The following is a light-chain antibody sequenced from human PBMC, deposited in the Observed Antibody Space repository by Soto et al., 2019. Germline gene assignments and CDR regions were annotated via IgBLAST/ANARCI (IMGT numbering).Light chain of an antibody. CDR2: NTY. CDR1: SSNLGSNS. CDR3: AAWDDSLNGVV. J-gene: IGLJ3*02. V-gene: IGLV1-44*01. Sequence: QSVLTQPPSASGTPGQRVIISCSGSSSNLGSNSGNWYQQLPGTTPKLLIYNTYQRPLGVPDRFSGSKSGTSASLAISGLQSEDEGAYFCAAWDDSLNGVVFGGGTKVTVL.